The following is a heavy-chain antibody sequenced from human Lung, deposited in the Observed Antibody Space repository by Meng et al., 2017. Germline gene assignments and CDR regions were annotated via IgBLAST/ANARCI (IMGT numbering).Heavy chain of an antibody. V-gene: IGHV1-2*06. J-gene: IGHJ4*01. CDR2: IDPKTGDT. CDR1: GYNFPDYY. Sequence: VQLVQSGAEVKKPGASVKVSGKPSGYNFPDYYIHWVRRAPGQGLEWMGRIDPKTGDTHYALKFQGRVTMTGDTSISTAYMELSGLRSDDTAMYYCARDEDISAAGKLFGDYWGHGTLVTVSS. D-gene: IGHD6-13*01. CDR3: ARDEDISAAGKLFGDY.